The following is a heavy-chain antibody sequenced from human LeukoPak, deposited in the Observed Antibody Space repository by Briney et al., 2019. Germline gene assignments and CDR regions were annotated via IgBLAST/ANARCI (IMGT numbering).Heavy chain of an antibody. CDR3: AKDETVAGHFDY. CDR2: ISVSGGST. V-gene: IGHV3-23*01. CDR1: GFTFSSYA. J-gene: IGHJ4*02. Sequence: GGSLRLSCAAAGFTFSSYAMSWVRQAPGEGLEWVSAISVSGGSTYYADSVQGRFTISRDNSKNTLYLQMNSLRAEDTAVYYCAKDETVAGHFDYWGQGTLVTVSS. D-gene: IGHD6-19*01.